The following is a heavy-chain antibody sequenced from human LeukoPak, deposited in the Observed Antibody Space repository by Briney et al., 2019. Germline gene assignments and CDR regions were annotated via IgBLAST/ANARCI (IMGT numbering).Heavy chain of an antibody. Sequence: ASVTVSCKVSGYTLTELSMHWVRQAPGKGLEWMGGFDPEDGETIYAQKFQGRVTMTEDTSTDTAYMELSSLRSEDTAVYYCATEGAYGSGSYFHYWGQGTLVTVSS. CDR3: ATEGAYGSGSYFHY. J-gene: IGHJ4*02. CDR2: FDPEDGET. D-gene: IGHD3-10*01. CDR1: GYTLTELS. V-gene: IGHV1-24*01.